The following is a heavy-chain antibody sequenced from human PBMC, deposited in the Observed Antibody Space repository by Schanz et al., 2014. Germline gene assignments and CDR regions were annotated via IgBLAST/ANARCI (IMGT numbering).Heavy chain of an antibody. D-gene: IGHD2-2*01. J-gene: IGHJ4*02. V-gene: IGHV3-30*18. CDR1: GFSFSDYG. Sequence: QVQLVESGGGVVQPGRSLRLSCAGSGFSFSDYGMHWVRQAPGRGLEWVAVISYHGSERYYADSVKGRFTISRDNSKNTLYLQMNSLRTEDTAVYFCAKEKGDCSSTSCSYYFDNWGQGTLVTVSS. CDR3: AKEKGDCSSTSCSYYFDN. CDR2: ISYHGSER.